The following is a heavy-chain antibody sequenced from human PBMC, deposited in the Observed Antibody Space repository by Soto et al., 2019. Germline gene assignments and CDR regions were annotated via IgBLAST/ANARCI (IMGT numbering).Heavy chain of an antibody. CDR2: ISSNGGST. CDR3: WKRTTAKWGPYGY. D-gene: IGHD7-27*01. CDR1: GFTFSSYA. V-gene: IGHV3-64D*08. Sequence: GGSLRLSCSASGFTFSSYAMHWVRQAPGKGLEYVSAISSNGGSTYYADSVKGRFTISRDNSKNTLYLQMSSLRAEDTAGYNCWKRTTAKWGPYGYWGQGTLVTVSS. J-gene: IGHJ4*02.